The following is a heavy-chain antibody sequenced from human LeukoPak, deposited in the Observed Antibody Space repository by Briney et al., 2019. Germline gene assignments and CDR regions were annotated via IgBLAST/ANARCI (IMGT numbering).Heavy chain of an antibody. V-gene: IGHV4-61*02. J-gene: IGHJ4*02. D-gene: IGHD1-26*01. CDR1: GGSVTSSSYY. CDR2: IYVTGST. CDR3: ARGSVGPTGKFES. Sequence: SQTLSLTCSVSGGSVTSSSYYWSWIRQPAGKRLEWIGRIYVTGSTDYNPSLKSRVSMSLDKSRNNFSLQLTSVTAADTATYYCARGSVGPTGKFESWGQGTLVSVSS.